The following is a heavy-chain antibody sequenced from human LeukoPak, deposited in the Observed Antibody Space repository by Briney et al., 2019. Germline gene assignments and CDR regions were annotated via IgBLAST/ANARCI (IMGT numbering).Heavy chain of an antibody. J-gene: IGHJ4*02. Sequence: PSETLALTCSVSGGSISSSSYYWGWIRQSQGKGLEWIGSMYYRGTTYENSFLKSRLTLSIDTSNNQFSLKLTSVTAADTAVYYCAREYSRSVVAGSRPDLWGQGLLVTVSS. CDR3: AREYSRSVVAGSRPDL. CDR2: MYYRGTT. V-gene: IGHV4-39*02. D-gene: IGHD2-21*01. CDR1: GGSISSSSYY.